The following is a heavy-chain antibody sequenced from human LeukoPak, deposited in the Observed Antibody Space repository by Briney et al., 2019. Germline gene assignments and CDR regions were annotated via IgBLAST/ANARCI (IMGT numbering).Heavy chain of an antibody. CDR3: ARSTDSSGWYWFDY. Sequence: SETLSLTCTVSGGSISSYYWSWIRQPPGKGLEWIGYIYYSGSTNYNPPLKSRATISVDTSKNQFSLKLSSVTAADTAVYYCARSTDSSGWYWFDYWGQGTLVTVSS. D-gene: IGHD6-19*01. CDR1: GGSISSYY. CDR2: IYYSGST. V-gene: IGHV4-59*01. J-gene: IGHJ4*02.